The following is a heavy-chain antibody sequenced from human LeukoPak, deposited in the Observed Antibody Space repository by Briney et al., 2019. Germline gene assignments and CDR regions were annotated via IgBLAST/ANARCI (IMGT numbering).Heavy chain of an antibody. D-gene: IGHD6-19*01. CDR3: ARDRGVAGTYDY. V-gene: IGHV3-7*01. J-gene: IGHJ4*02. Sequence: PGGSLRLSCAASGLTFSIYYMSWVRQAPGKGLEWVANIKQDGSEKYYVDSVKGRFTISRDNAKNSLYLQMNSLRAEDTAVYYCARDRGVAGTYDYWGQGTLVTVSS. CDR2: IKQDGSEK. CDR1: GLTFSIYY.